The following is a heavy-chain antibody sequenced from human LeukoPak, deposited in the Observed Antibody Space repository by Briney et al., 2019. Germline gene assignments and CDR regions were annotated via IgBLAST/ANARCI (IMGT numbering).Heavy chain of an antibody. V-gene: IGHV1-18*01. CDR3: ARGVGYSSGWYEDYYFDY. Sequence: ASVKVSCKASGYTFTSYGISWVRQAPGQGLEWMRWISAYNGNTNYAQKLQGRVTMTTDTSTSTAYMELRSLRSEDTAVYYCARGVGYSSGWYEDYYFDYWGQGTLVTVSS. CDR1: GYTFTSYG. D-gene: IGHD6-19*01. CDR2: ISAYNGNT. J-gene: IGHJ4*02.